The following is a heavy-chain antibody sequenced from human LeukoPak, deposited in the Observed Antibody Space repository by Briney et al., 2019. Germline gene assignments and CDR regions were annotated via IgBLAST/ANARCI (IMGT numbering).Heavy chain of an antibody. J-gene: IGHJ4*02. D-gene: IGHD3-22*01. CDR3: ARRMDYYDSSGYLYYFDY. CDR2: IYYSGST. Sequence: LAETHSLTCTVSGGSISSSSYYWGWIRQPPGKGLEWIGSIYYSGSTYYNPSLKSRVTISVDTSKNQFSLKLSSVTAADTAVYYCARRMDYYDSSGYLYYFDYWGQGTPVSVSS. V-gene: IGHV4-39*01. CDR1: GGSISSSSYY.